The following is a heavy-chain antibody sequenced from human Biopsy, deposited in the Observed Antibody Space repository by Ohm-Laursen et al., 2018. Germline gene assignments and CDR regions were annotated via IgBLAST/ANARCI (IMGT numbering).Heavy chain of an antibody. CDR2: VTTTSSYI. Sequence: GSLRLSCAASGFDFSDYSMSWVRQAPGKGLEWVSSVTTTSSYIYYADSVKGRFTTSTDNAKNTLYLYMSSLTVEDTAVYFCARDASQGFDSWGQGTLVTVSS. CDR3: ARDASQGFDS. V-gene: IGHV3-21*01. CDR1: GFDFSDYS. J-gene: IGHJ5*01.